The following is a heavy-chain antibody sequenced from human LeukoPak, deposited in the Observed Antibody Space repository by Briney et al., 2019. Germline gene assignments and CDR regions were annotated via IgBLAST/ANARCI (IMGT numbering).Heavy chain of an antibody. D-gene: IGHD5-24*01. Sequence: ASVNVSCQASGYTFTCYYMHWLRQAPGQGLEWMGWINPNSGCTNYAQKFQGRVTINRDTCIRTAYMELSRLRSDDTAVYYCAGEMATITDYYYGMDVWGQGTTVTVSS. CDR1: GYTFTCYY. V-gene: IGHV1-2*02. CDR2: INPNSGCT. J-gene: IGHJ6*02. CDR3: AGEMATITDYYYGMDV.